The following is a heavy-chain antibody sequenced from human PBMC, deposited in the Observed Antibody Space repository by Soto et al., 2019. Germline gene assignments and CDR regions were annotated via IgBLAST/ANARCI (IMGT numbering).Heavy chain of an antibody. D-gene: IGHD6-13*01. CDR1: GFTFSSYA. CDR2: ISGSGGST. J-gene: IGHJ4*02. Sequence: GGSLRLSCAASGFTFSSYALSWVRQAPGKGLEWVSTISGSGGSTYYADSVKGRFTISRDNSKNTLYLQMNSLRAEDTAVYYCAYSSTPFDYWGQGTLVTFSS. V-gene: IGHV3-23*01. CDR3: AYSSTPFDY.